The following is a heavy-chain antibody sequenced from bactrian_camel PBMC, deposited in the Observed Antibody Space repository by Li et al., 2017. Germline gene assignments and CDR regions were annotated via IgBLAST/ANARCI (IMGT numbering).Heavy chain of an antibody. D-gene: IGHD1*01. J-gene: IGHJ4*01. CDR2: INTGGTRG. V-gene: IGHV3S1*01. CDR3: AKTGSYRLDHNY. Sequence: HVQLVESGGDSVQAGGSLRLSCAGSGYTIRPKCMGWFRQTPDNEREGVASINTGGTRGNYADSVKARFTISHDAARNTVFLQMHNLSPEDTAMYYCAKTGSYRLDHNYWGQGTQVTVS. CDR1: GYTIRPKC.